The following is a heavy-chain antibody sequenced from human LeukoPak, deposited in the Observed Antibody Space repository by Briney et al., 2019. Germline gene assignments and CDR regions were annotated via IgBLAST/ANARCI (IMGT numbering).Heavy chain of an antibody. CDR3: ARFSSGWLNAFDI. J-gene: IGHJ3*02. Sequence: PGRSLRLSCAASGFTFSIYGMHWVRQAPGKGLEWVAVIANDGRDKKYVDSVKGRFTISRDNAKNSLYLQMNSLRAEDTAVYYCARFSSGWLNAFDIWGQGTMVTVSS. V-gene: IGHV3-30*03. CDR1: GFTFSIYG. D-gene: IGHD6-19*01. CDR2: IANDGRDK.